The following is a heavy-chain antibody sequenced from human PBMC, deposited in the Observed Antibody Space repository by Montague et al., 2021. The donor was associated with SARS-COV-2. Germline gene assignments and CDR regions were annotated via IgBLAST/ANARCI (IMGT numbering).Heavy chain of an antibody. CDR1: GFSLSTSGLC. J-gene: IGHJ6*02. Sequence: PALVKPTQTLTLTCTFSGFSLSTSGLCVGWIRQPPGKALEWLARIDWDDDKYYSTSLKTRLTISKDTSKNQVVLTMTNMDPVDTATYYCARRTYDILTGYDYSMDVWGQGTTVTVSS. D-gene: IGHD3-9*01. CDR3: ARRTYDILTGYDYSMDV. V-gene: IGHV2-70*11. CDR2: IDWDDDK.